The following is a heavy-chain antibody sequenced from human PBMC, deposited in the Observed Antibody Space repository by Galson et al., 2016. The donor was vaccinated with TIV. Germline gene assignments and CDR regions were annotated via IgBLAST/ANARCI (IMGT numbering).Heavy chain of an antibody. CDR3: ARLSRQWLVYAFDI. V-gene: IGHV5-51*01. D-gene: IGHD6-19*01. J-gene: IGHJ3*02. Sequence: QSGAEVTKPGESLKISCKGSGYSFTRYWIGWVRQMPGKGLEWMGIIYPGDSDTRYSPSFQGQVTISADTSISTAYLQWDSLKASDTAMYYCARLSRQWLVYAFDIWGQGTMVTVSS. CDR2: IYPGDSDT. CDR1: GYSFTRYW.